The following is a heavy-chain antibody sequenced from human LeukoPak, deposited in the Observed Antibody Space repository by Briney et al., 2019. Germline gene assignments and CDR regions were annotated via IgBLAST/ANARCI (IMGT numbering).Heavy chain of an antibody. CDR3: AKTGGRTPVYNWFDP. J-gene: IGHJ5*02. CDR2: ISGSGGST. CDR1: GFTFSSYA. D-gene: IGHD1-14*01. Sequence: AGGSLRLSCAASGFTFSSYAMSWVRQAPGKGLEWVSAISGSGGSTYYADSVKGRFTISRDNSKNTLYLQMNSLRAEDTAVYYCAKTGGRTPVYNWFDPWGQGTLVTVSS. V-gene: IGHV3-23*01.